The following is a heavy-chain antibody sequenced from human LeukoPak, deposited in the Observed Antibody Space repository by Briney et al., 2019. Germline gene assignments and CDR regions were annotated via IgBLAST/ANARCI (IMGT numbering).Heavy chain of an antibody. Sequence: GGSLRLSCVGSEFTFSSYTMNWVRQAPGKGLEWVSSISSSSSSIYHADSVKGRFTISRDNAKNSLYLQMNSLRAEDTAVYYCARPASSGFYSHAFDIWGQGTMVTVSS. J-gene: IGHJ3*02. CDR3: ARPASSGFYSHAFDI. CDR2: ISSSSSSI. D-gene: IGHD3-22*01. CDR1: EFTFSSYT. V-gene: IGHV3-21*01.